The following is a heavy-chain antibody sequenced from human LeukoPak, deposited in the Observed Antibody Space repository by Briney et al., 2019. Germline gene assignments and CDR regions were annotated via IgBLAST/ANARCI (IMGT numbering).Heavy chain of an antibody. D-gene: IGHD3-22*01. CDR1: GYTFTSYG. CDR3: ARDDTMIVVVSYFDY. Sequence: ASVKVSCKASGYTFTSYGISWVRQAPGQGLEWMGWINTYNGNTHYAQKLQGRVTMTTDTSTSTAYMELRSLRSDDTAVYYCARDDTMIVVVSYFDYWGQGSLVTVSS. V-gene: IGHV1-18*01. J-gene: IGHJ4*02. CDR2: INTYNGNT.